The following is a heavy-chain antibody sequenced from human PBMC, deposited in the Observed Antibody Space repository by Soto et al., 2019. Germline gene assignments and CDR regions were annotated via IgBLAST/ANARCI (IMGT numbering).Heavy chain of an antibody. Sequence: ESGGGVVQPGRSLRLSCAASGFTFSSYAMHWVRQAPGKGLEWVAVISYDGSNKYYADSVKGRFTISRDNSKNTLYLQMNSLRAEDTAVYYCARERRFWSGFVDYWGQGTLVTVSS. J-gene: IGHJ4*02. V-gene: IGHV3-30-3*01. D-gene: IGHD3-3*01. CDR2: ISYDGSNK. CDR3: ARERRFWSGFVDY. CDR1: GFTFSSYA.